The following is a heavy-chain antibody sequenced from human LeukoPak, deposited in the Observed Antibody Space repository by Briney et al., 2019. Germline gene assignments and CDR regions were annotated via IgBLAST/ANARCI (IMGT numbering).Heavy chain of an antibody. Sequence: SVKVSCTASGGTFSSYAISWVRQAPGQGLEWMGRIIPILGIANYAQTFQGRVTITADKSTSTAYMELSSLRSEDTAVYSCARDRIYYYGSGPTRGFDYWGQGTLVTVSS. V-gene: IGHV1-69*04. D-gene: IGHD3-10*01. CDR1: GGTFSSYA. CDR2: IIPILGIA. J-gene: IGHJ4*02. CDR3: ARDRIYYYGSGPTRGFDY.